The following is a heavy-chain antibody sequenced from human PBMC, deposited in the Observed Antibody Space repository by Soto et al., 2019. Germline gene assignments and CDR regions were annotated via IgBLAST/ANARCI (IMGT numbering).Heavy chain of an antibody. Sequence: QVQLVESGGGVVQPGRSLRLSCAASGFTFSSYGMHWVRQAPGKGLEWVAVIWYDGSNKYYEDSVKGRFTISRDNSKNTLYQQMNSLRAEDTAVYYCARDSRGRYFDYWGQGTLVTVSS. CDR1: GFTFSSYG. CDR3: ARDSRGRYFDY. CDR2: IWYDGSNK. D-gene: IGHD2-15*01. J-gene: IGHJ4*02. V-gene: IGHV3-33*01.